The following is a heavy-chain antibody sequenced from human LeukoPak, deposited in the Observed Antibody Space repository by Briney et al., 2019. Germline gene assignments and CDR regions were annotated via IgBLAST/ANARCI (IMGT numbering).Heavy chain of an antibody. J-gene: IGHJ4*02. CDR3: ARVLYDSSGSDY. CDR2: IYYSGST. CDR1: GGSISVGAYY. D-gene: IGHD3-22*01. V-gene: IGHV4-31*03. Sequence: TLSLTCTVAGGSISVGAYYWSWIRQHPGKGLEWIGYIYYSGSTYYNPSLKSRVTISVDTSKNQFSLKLSSVTAADTAVYYCARVLYDSSGSDYWGQGTLVTVSS.